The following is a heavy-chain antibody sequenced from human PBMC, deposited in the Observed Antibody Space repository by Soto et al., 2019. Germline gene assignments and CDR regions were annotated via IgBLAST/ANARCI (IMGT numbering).Heavy chain of an antibody. D-gene: IGHD6-19*01. J-gene: IGHJ6*02. Sequence: QVQLLQSGAEVKKPGSSVRVSCEASGGTFRTYAISWVRQAPGQGLEWMGEIIPIFGKVNYAQKFQGRVTITAHESTTTVYMDLRSLTSEDTAVYYCAKGAVAGTPTSYYYYGMDVWDQGTTVTVS. V-gene: IGHV1-69*12. CDR2: IIPIFGKV. CDR3: AKGAVAGTPTSYYYYGMDV. CDR1: GGTFRTYA.